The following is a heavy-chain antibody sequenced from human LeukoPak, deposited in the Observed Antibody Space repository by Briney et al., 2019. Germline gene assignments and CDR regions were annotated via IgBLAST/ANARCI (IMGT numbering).Heavy chain of an antibody. D-gene: IGHD1-14*01. CDR1: GFTFSSYA. V-gene: IGHV3-21*01. Sequence: GGSLRLSCAASGFTFSSYAMSWVRQAPGKGLEWVSSISSSSSYIYYADSVKGRFTISRDNAKNSLYLQMNSLRAEDTAVYYCARDGIDAFDIWGQGTMVTVSS. J-gene: IGHJ3*02. CDR2: ISSSSSYI. CDR3: ARDGIDAFDI.